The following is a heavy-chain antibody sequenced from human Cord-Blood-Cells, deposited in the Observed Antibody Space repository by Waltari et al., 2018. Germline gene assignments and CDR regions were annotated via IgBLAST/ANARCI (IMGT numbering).Heavy chain of an antibody. V-gene: IGHV2-26*01. CDR1: GCSLSTARMG. Sequence: QVPLKESGPVLVKPTETFTLTCTVSGCSLSTARMGLSCIRQPPGKPLEWLAHIFANDEKSYTTSLKSRLTISKDTSKSQVVLTMTNMDPVDTATYYCARLYCSSTSCYYYYYYMDVWGKGTTVTVSS. CDR3: ARLYCSSTSCYYYYYYMDV. CDR2: IFANDEK. D-gene: IGHD2-2*01. J-gene: IGHJ6*03.